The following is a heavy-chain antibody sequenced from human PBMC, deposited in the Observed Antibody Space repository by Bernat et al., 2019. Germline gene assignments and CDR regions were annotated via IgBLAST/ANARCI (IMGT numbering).Heavy chain of an antibody. CDR2: ISTSSGYT. CDR1: GFTFSDYY. CDR3: ARVGRGYSYVDY. Sequence: VQLVESGGDLVQPGGSLRLSCAASGFTFSDYYMSWIRQAPGKGLEWVSYISTSSGYTNYADSVKGRFTISRDNAKNSLYLQMNSLRAEDTAMYYCARVGRGYSYVDYWGQGTLVTVSS. D-gene: IGHD5-18*01. J-gene: IGHJ4*02. V-gene: IGHV3-11*05.